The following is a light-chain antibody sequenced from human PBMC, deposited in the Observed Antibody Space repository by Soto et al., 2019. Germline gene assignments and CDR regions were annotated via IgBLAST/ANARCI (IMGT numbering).Light chain of an antibody. CDR2: DAS. V-gene: IGKV3-15*01. CDR1: QSVSGN. J-gene: IGKJ1*01. Sequence: IVMTRSPANLSEYPGDRATLSCRASQSVSGNVAWYQQRPGQAPRLLFYDASTRATGLPARFSGSASGTEFTLTISGLQSEDFAIYYCQQYKDWPWTFGQGTKVDIK. CDR3: QQYKDWPWT.